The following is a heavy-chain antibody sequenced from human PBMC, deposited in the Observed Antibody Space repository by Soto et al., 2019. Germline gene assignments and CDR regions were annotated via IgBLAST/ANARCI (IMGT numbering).Heavy chain of an antibody. CDR3: ARGGGYYGSGSYYIHDY. Sequence: QVQLQQWGAGLLKPSETLSLTCAVYGGSFSGYYWSWIRQPPGKGLEWIGEINHSGSTNYNPSLKRRVTISVDTSKNQFSLKLSSVTAADTAVYYCARGGGYYGSGSYYIHDYWGQGTLVTVSS. CDR2: INHSGST. V-gene: IGHV4-34*01. CDR1: GGSFSGYY. J-gene: IGHJ4*02. D-gene: IGHD3-10*01.